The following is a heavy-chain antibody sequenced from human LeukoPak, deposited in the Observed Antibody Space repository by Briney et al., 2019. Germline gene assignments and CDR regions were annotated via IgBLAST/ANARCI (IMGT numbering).Heavy chain of an antibody. J-gene: IGHJ4*02. D-gene: IGHD3-9*01. Sequence: PGGSLRLSCAASGFTFDDYAMHWVRQAPGKGLEWVSGISWNSGSIGYADSVKGRFTISRDNSKNTLYLQMNSLRAEDTAVYYCAKDPKRTSYYDILTGYSQRGFFDYWGQGTLVTVSS. V-gene: IGHV3-9*01. CDR3: AKDPKRTSYYDILTGYSQRGFFDY. CDR1: GFTFDDYA. CDR2: ISWNSGSI.